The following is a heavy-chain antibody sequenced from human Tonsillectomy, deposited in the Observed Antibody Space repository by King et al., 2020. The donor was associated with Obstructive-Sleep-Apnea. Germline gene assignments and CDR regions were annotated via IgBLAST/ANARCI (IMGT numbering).Heavy chain of an antibody. CDR2: IYPGDSDT. D-gene: IGHD6-13*01. CDR3: ARLRDSSSWVGAFDP. CDR1: GYSFTSYW. Sequence: VQLVESGAEVKKPGESLKISCKGSGYSFTSYWIGWVRQMPGKGLEWMGIIYPGDSDTRYSPSFQGQVTISADKSISTAYLQWSSLKASDTAMYYCARLRDSSSWVGAFDPWGQGTLVTVSS. J-gene: IGHJ5*02. V-gene: IGHV5-51*01.